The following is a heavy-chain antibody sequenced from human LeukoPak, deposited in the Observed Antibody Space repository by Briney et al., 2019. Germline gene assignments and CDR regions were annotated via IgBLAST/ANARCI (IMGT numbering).Heavy chain of an antibody. CDR2: MYVSGTT. CDR1: GDSISNSY. CDR3: ARENYYDSSGYSEGMDV. Sequence: SETLSLTCTVSGDSISNSYWSWVRQPAGKGLEWIGRMYVSGTTNYNPSLRSRVTMSVDTSKNQFSLRLNSVTAADTAVYYCARENYYDSSGYSEGMDVWGQGTTVTVS. J-gene: IGHJ6*02. D-gene: IGHD3-22*01. V-gene: IGHV4-4*07.